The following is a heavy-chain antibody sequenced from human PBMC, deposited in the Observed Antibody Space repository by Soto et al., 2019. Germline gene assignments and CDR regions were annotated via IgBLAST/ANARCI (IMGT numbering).Heavy chain of an antibody. CDR2: IDYRGTT. CDR1: GASISSSSYF. Sequence: SETLSLTCTVSGASISSSSYFWAWIRWTPGKGLEWIASIDYRGTTYKNPSLKSRVTISLDTSKNNFSLNLVSVTAADTALYYCSRRAPEGFDPWGQGTLVTVSS. CDR3: SRRAPEGFDP. J-gene: IGHJ5*02. V-gene: IGHV4-39*02.